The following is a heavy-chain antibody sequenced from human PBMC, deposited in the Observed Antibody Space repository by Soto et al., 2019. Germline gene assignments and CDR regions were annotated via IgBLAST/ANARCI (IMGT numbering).Heavy chain of an antibody. CDR3: GAYCSRTSCFIDY. CDR1: GFTFTSYG. CDR2: ISYDGSNK. J-gene: IGHJ4*02. Sequence: GGSLRLSCAASGFTFTSYGMQWVRQAPGKGLEWVAIISYDGSNKYYTDSVKGRFTISRDNSKNTVYLQMNSLRAEDTAVYYCGAYCSRTSCFIDYWGQGTLVTVSS. V-gene: IGHV3-30*03. D-gene: IGHD2-2*01.